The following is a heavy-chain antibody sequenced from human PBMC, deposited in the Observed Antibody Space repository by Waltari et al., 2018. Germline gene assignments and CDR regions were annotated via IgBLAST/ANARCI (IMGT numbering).Heavy chain of an antibody. V-gene: IGHV4-39*07. CDR2: IFYSGTT. J-gene: IGHJ4*02. CDR3: AREGTTRPFYFDP. D-gene: IGHD6-6*01. CDR1: AGSLSPRFS. Sequence: QLQLQESGPGLVNPSETLSLICTVPAGSLSPRFSWGRLRQPPGKGLAWIGSIFYSGTTYYNPSLKSRVTMSVDTSNNQFSLKLSSVTAADTAVYYCAREGTTRPFYFDPWGQGTLVTVSS.